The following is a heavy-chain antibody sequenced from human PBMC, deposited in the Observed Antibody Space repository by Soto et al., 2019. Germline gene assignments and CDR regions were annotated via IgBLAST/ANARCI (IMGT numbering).Heavy chain of an antibody. V-gene: IGHV1-18*01. Sequence: ASVKVSCKASGYTFTSYGISWVRQAPGQGLEWMGWISAYNGNTNYAQKLQGRVTMTTDTSTSTAYMELRSLRSDDTAVYYCARRMGTYYDFWSGSGAFEIWGQGTMVTVSS. CDR2: ISAYNGNT. J-gene: IGHJ3*02. D-gene: IGHD3-3*01. CDR1: GYTFTSYG. CDR3: ARRMGTYYDFWSGSGAFEI.